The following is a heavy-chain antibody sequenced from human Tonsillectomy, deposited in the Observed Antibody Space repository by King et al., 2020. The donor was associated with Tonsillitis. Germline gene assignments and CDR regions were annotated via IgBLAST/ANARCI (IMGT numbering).Heavy chain of an antibody. J-gene: IGHJ5*02. Sequence: VQLQESGPGLVKPSQTLSLTCTVSGGSISSGSYYWSWIRKPAGKGLEWIGRIYYNGRTKYNPSLKSRVTISIDTSKNQISLNLSSVTAADTAVYYCAREYYQYSFDPWGQGTLVTVSS. D-gene: IGHD3-10*01. CDR3: AREYYQYSFDP. CDR1: GGSISSGSYY. CDR2: IYYNGRT. V-gene: IGHV4-61*02.